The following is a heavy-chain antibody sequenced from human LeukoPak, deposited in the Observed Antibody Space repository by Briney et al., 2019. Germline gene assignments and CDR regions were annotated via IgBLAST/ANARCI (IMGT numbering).Heavy chain of an antibody. J-gene: IGHJ2*01. CDR3: AKAKVGGPALLDL. V-gene: IGHV3-74*01. D-gene: IGHD2-15*01. CDR2: INNDGSST. Sequence: PGGSLRLSCAASGFTFSSYWMHWVRQAPGKGLVWVSRINNDGSSTNYADSVKGRFTISRDNSKNTLYLQMNSLRAEDTAVYYCAKAKVGGPALLDLWGRGTLVTVSS. CDR1: GFTFSSYW.